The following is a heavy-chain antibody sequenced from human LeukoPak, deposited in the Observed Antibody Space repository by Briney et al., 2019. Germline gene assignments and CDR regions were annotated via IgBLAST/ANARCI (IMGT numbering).Heavy chain of an antibody. Sequence: KPGGSLRLSCAASGFTFSGYWMHWARQSPGKGLEWVSSISSSSSYIYYADSVKGRFTISRDNAKNSLYLQMNSLRAEDTAVYYCARLMVVPAATSGFDPWGQGTLVTVSS. CDR1: GFTFSGYW. D-gene: IGHD2-2*01. CDR3: ARLMVVPAATSGFDP. CDR2: ISSSSSYI. J-gene: IGHJ5*02. V-gene: IGHV3-21*01.